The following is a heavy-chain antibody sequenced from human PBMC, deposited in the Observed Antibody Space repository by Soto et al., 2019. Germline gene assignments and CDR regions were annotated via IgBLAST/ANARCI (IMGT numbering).Heavy chain of an antibody. CDR1: GFTFSSYG. Sequence: QVQLVESGGGVVQPGRSLRLSCAASGFTFSSYGMHWVRQAPGKGLEWVAVISYDGSNKYYADSVKGRFTISRDNSKNTLYLQMNSLRAEDTAVYYCARGNIVLMVYADVFDYWGQGTLVTVSS. CDR2: ISYDGSNK. CDR3: ARGNIVLMVYADVFDY. V-gene: IGHV3-30*03. D-gene: IGHD2-8*01. J-gene: IGHJ4*02.